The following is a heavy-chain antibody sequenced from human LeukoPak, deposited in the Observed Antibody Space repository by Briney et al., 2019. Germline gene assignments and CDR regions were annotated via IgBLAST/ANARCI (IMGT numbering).Heavy chain of an antibody. V-gene: IGHV1-46*01. CDR2: INPSGGST. CDR1: GYTFTSYY. Sequence: ASVKVSCKASGYTFTSYYMHWVRQAPGQGLEWMGIINPSGGSTSYAQKFQGRVTMTRDTSTSTVYMELSSLRSEDTAVYYCHIAAAGRGVFDYWGQGTLVTVSS. CDR3: HIAAAGRGVFDY. D-gene: IGHD6-13*01. J-gene: IGHJ4*02.